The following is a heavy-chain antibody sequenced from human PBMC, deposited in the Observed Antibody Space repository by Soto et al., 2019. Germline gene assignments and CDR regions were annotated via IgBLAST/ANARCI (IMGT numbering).Heavy chain of an antibody. V-gene: IGHV1-2*04. J-gene: IGHJ3*02. Sequence: ASVKVSCKASGYTFTGYYMHWVRQAPGQGLEWMGWINPNSGGTNYAQKFQGWVTMTRDTSISTAYMELSRLRSDDTAVYYCAGDQGERQIAIDIWGQGTMVTVSS. CDR3: AGDQGERQIAIDI. CDR1: GYTFTGYY. D-gene: IGHD3-16*01. CDR2: INPNSGGT.